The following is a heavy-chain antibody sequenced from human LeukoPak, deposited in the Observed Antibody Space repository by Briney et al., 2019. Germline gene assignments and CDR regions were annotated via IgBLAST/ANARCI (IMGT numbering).Heavy chain of an antibody. V-gene: IGHV1-18*01. Sequence: PSGNVASHPSGYSFTSYCIGWVRHPPEEVLEWIGWTRADIANTNHTRNMQGTASMATGTSTSTAYMELRSLRSDDTFVYYRARRLYVRLGELSLSHYYYGMDVWGQGTTVTVSS. D-gene: IGHD3-16*02. CDR2: TRADIANT. CDR3: ARRLYVRLGELSLSHYYYGMDV. J-gene: IGHJ6*02. CDR1: GYSFTSYC.